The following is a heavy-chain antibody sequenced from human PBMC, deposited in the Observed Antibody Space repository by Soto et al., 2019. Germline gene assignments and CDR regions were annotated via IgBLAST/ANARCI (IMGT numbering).Heavy chain of an antibody. Sequence: TLSLTCTVSGGSISSGSYYWSWIRQHPGKGLEWMGYIYYSGSTYYNPSLKSRVTISVDTSKNQFSLKLSSVTAADTAVYYCARGSWSFYDFDYWGQGTLVTVSS. D-gene: IGHD3-10*01. V-gene: IGHV4-31*03. CDR1: GGSISSGSYY. J-gene: IGHJ4*02. CDR2: IYYSGST. CDR3: ARGSWSFYDFDY.